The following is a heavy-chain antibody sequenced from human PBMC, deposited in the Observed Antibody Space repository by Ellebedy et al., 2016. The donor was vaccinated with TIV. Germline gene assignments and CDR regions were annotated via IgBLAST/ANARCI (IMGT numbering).Heavy chain of an antibody. Sequence: MPSEPLSLTCTAPGCSISSGDYYWCWIRQPPGKGLEWIGYIYYSGSTYYNPSLKSRVTISVDTSKNQFSLKLSSVTAADTAVFYCAREISYYYGMDVWGQGTTVTVSS. CDR2: IYYSGST. D-gene: IGHD3-3*01. V-gene: IGHV4-30-4*01. CDR3: AREISYYYGMDV. CDR1: GCSISSGDYY. J-gene: IGHJ6*02.